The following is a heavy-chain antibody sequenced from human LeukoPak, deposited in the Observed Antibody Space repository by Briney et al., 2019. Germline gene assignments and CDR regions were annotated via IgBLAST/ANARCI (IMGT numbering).Heavy chain of an antibody. CDR1: GGTFSSYA. J-gene: IGHJ4*02. V-gene: IGHV1-69*06. CDR2: IIPIFGTA. D-gene: IGHD5-18*01. Sequence: SVKVSCKASGGTFSSYAISWVRQAPGQGLEWMGGIIPIFGTANYAQKFQGRVTITADKSTSTAYMELSSLRSEDTAVYYCVRAPDTAMVPDYWGQGTLVTVSS. CDR3: VRAPDTAMVPDY.